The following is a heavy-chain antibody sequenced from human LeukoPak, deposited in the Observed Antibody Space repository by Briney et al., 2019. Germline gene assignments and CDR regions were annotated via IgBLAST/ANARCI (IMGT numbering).Heavy chain of an antibody. J-gene: IGHJ3*02. Sequence: GGSLRLSCAASGFTFSSSNMNWVRQAPGKGLEWVSSISSSSSYIYYADSVKGRFTISRDNAKNSLYLQMNSLRAEDTAVYYCARGDSSGYYDDAFDIWGQGTMVTVSS. V-gene: IGHV3-21*01. CDR2: ISSSSSYI. CDR1: GFTFSSSN. D-gene: IGHD3-22*01. CDR3: ARGDSSGYYDDAFDI.